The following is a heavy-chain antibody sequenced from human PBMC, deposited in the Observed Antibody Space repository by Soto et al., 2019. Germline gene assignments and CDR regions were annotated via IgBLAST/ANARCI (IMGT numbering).Heavy chain of an antibody. D-gene: IGHD3-10*01. CDR1: GFTFSSYS. Sequence: GGSLRLSCAASGFTFSSYSMNWVRQAPGKGLEWVSSISSSSSYIYYADSVKGRFTISRDNAKNSLYLQMNSLRAEDTAVYYCARDIRESVRGVIDPNWFGPWGQGTLVNVP. V-gene: IGHV3-21*01. CDR2: ISSSSSYI. J-gene: IGHJ5*02. CDR3: ARDIRESVRGVIDPNWFGP.